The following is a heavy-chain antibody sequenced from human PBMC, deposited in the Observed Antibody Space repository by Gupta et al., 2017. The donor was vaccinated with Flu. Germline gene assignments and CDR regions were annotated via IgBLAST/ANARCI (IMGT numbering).Heavy chain of an antibody. V-gene: IGHV4-31*03. J-gene: IGHJ5*02. D-gene: IGHD2-2*02. Sequence: QVQLQESGPGLVKPSQTLSPTCTVSAGSISSGGYYWSWIRQHPGKGLEWIGYIYYSGSTYYNPSLKRRVTISVDTSKNQFSLKLRSVTAAETAVDYGARGGYCSSTSCDRVGWFDPWGQGTLVTVCS. CDR3: ARGGYCSSTSCDRVGWFDP. CDR2: IYYSGST. CDR1: AGSISSGGYY.